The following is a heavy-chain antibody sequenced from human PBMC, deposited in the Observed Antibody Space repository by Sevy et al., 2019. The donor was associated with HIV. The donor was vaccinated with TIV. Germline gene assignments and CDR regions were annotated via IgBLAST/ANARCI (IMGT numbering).Heavy chain of an antibody. CDR1: GGSFSGYY. CDR2: INHSGST. Sequence: SETLSLTCAVYGGSFSGYYWSWIRQPPGKGLEWIGEINHSGSTNYNPSLKSRVTISVDTSENQFSLKLSSVTAADTAVYYCARNYGYSYGYGVDYWGQGTLVTVSS. J-gene: IGHJ4*02. V-gene: IGHV4-34*01. CDR3: ARNYGYSYGYGVDY. D-gene: IGHD5-18*01.